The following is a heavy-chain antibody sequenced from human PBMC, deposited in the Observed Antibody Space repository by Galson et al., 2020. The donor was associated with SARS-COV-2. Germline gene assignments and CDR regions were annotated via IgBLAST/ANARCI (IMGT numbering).Heavy chain of an antibody. CDR2: ISYDKGEK. Sequence: GESLKISCAASGFTFTSYAMHWVRQAPGKGLEWVALISYDKGEKHYADSVKGRFTISRDNSKSTVYLLMNSLRSEDTAIYFCARDRYSYGSFDYWGQGALVTVSS. J-gene: IGHJ4*02. V-gene: IGHV3-30*04. CDR1: GFTFTSYA. CDR3: ARDRYSYGSFDY. D-gene: IGHD5-18*01.